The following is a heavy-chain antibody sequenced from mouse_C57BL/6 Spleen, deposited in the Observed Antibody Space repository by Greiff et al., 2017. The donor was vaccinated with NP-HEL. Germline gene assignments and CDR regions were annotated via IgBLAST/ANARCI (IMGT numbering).Heavy chain of an antibody. CDR1: GFTFSSYA. D-gene: IGHD2-2*01. V-gene: IGHV5-4*01. CDR2: ISDGGSYT. J-gene: IGHJ3*01. CDR3: ARDGDGYDGGAWFAY. Sequence: EVKLMESGGGLVKPRGSLKLSCAASGFTFSSYAMSWVRQTPEKRLEWVATISDGGSYTYYPDNVKGRFTISRDNAKNNLYLQMSHLKSEDTAMYYCARDGDGYDGGAWFAYWGQGTLVTVSA.